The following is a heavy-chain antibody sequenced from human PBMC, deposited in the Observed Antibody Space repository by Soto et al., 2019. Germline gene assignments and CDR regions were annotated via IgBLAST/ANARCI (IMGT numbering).Heavy chain of an antibody. D-gene: IGHD3-22*01. Sequence: SETLSLTCAVYGGSFSGHSWTWIRQSPGKGLEWIGDINHSGRVNYSPPLKSRVTISLDTSKNQFSLTLSAVTAADTAMYYCSTRAYDTNGYYRFDPWGQGTLVTVSS. CDR1: GGSFSGHS. CDR3: STRAYDTNGYYRFDP. V-gene: IGHV4-34*01. CDR2: INHSGRV. J-gene: IGHJ5*01.